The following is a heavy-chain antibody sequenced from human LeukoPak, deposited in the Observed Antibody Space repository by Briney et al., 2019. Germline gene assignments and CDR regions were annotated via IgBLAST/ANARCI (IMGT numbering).Heavy chain of an antibody. CDR1: GFTFSSYE. CDR2: ISSSGSTI. J-gene: IGHJ6*03. D-gene: IGHD3-22*01. Sequence: PGGSLRLSCAASGFTFSSYEMNWVRQAPGKGLEWVSYISSSGSTIYYADSVKGRFTISRDNAKNSLYLQMNSLRAEDTAVYYRARANYDSSGYSGYYYMDVWGKGTTVTVSS. V-gene: IGHV3-48*03. CDR3: ARANYDSSGYSGYYYMDV.